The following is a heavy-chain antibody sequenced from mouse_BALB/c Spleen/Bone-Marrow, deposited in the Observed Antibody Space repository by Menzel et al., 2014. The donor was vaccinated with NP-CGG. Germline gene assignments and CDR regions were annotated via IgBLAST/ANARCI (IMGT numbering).Heavy chain of an antibody. CDR2: IDPANGNT. D-gene: IGHD3-3*01. CDR1: GFNIKDTY. Sequence: EVKLMESGAELVKPGASVKLSCTASGFNIKDTYMHWVKQRPEQGLEWIGRIDPANGNTKYDPKFQGKATITADTSSNTAYLQLSSLTSEDTAVYYCAGLDLFAYWGQGTLVTVSA. J-gene: IGHJ3*01. V-gene: IGHV14-3*02. CDR3: AGLDLFAY.